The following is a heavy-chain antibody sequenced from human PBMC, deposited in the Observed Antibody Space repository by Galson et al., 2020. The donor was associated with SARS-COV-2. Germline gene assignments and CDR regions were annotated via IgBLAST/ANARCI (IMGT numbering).Heavy chain of an antibody. Sequence: GGSLRLSCAASGFTFDNYAMHWVRQAPGKGLEWVAGVNWNSHYKGYADSVRGRFIISRDNAQDSLYLQMSNLRTEDTALYYCAKDIATVGAPRAYAFDVWGQGTVVTVSS. D-gene: IGHD1-26*01. CDR3: AKDIATVGAPRAYAFDV. CDR2: VNWNSHYK. J-gene: IGHJ3*01. V-gene: IGHV3-9*01. CDR1: GFTFDNYA.